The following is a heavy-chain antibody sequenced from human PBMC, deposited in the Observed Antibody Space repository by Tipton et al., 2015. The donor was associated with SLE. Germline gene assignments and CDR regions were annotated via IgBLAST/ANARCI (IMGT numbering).Heavy chain of an antibody. CDR2: INHSGST. D-gene: IGHD7-27*01. CDR1: GGSFSGYY. CDR3: ASKLGIYPDY. Sequence: LRLSCAVYGGSFSGYYWSWIRQPPGKGLEWIGEINHSGSTNYNPSLKSRVTISVDTSKNQFSLKLSSVTAADTAVYYCASKLGIYPDYWGQGTLVTVSS. V-gene: IGHV4-34*01. J-gene: IGHJ4*02.